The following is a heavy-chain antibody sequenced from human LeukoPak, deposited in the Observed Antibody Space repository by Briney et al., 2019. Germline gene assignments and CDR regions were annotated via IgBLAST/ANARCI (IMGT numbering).Heavy chain of an antibody. CDR1: GLTFSIYG. Sequence: GSLRLSCAVSGLTFSIYGMHWVRQAPGKGLEWVTFIRDDGSSVHYADSVKGRFTVSRDHSKNTLYLQMNSLRAEDAAVYYCAKLGGAFNPGYCHWGQGTLVTVSS. J-gene: IGHJ4*02. CDR2: IRDDGSSV. D-gene: IGHD3-9*01. V-gene: IGHV3-30*02. CDR3: AKLGGAFNPGYCH.